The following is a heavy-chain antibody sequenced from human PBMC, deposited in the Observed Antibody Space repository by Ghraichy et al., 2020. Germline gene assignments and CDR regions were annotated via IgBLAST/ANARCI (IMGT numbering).Heavy chain of an antibody. CDR2: IYSGGST. CDR1: GFTVSSNY. J-gene: IGHJ5*02. V-gene: IGHV3-53*01. CDR3: AREPPYCSSTSCSGWFDP. D-gene: IGHD2-2*01. Sequence: GGSLRLSCAASGFTVSSNYMSWVGQAPGKGLEWVSVIYSGGSTYYADSVKGRFTISRDNSKNTLYLQMNSLRAEDTAVYYCAREPPYCSSTSCSGWFDPWGQGTLVTVSS.